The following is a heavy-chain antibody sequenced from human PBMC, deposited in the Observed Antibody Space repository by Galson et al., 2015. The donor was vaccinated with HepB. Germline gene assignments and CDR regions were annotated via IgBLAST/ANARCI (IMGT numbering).Heavy chain of an antibody. CDR3: AKLGAWRIAVAGTGAYFDQ. V-gene: IGHV3-23*01. CDR1: GFPFSDYG. D-gene: IGHD6-19*01. Sequence: SLRLSCAASGFPFSDYGLTWVRHAPGKRLEWVSPISASGGTKFYPAFVNGRFTTSRDNSYNTPFLHMDSLRAEDTAMYYCAKLGAWRIAVAGTGAYFDQWGQGTPVTVSS. CDR2: ISASGGTK. J-gene: IGHJ4*02.